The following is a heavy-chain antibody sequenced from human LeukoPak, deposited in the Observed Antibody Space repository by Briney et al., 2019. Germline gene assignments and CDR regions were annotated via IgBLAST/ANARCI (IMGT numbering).Heavy chain of an antibody. J-gene: IGHJ4*02. CDR1: GFTFTSYW. D-gene: IGHD3-9*01. V-gene: IGHV3-7*01. Sequence: GGSLRLSCAASGFTFTSYWMTWVRQAPGKGLEWVANIKQDGSGTSYVDSVKGRFTISRDNAKNSLYLQMNSLRAEDAAVYYCARQRYSDYWGQGTLVTVSS. CDR3: ARQRYSDY. CDR2: IKQDGSGT.